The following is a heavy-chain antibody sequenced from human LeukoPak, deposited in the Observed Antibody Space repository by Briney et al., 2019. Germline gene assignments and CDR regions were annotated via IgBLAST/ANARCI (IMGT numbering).Heavy chain of an antibody. CDR2: ISSSGSTI. CDR1: GFTFSDYY. V-gene: IGHV3-11*01. CDR3: ARANTYYYDSSGYYEEFDY. D-gene: IGHD3-22*01. J-gene: IGHJ4*02. Sequence: GGSLRLSCAASGFTFSDYYMSWIRQAPGKGLEWVSYISSSGSTIYYADSVKGRFTISRDNAKNSLYLQMNSLRAEDTAVYYCARANTYYYDSSGYYEEFDYWGQGTLVTVSS.